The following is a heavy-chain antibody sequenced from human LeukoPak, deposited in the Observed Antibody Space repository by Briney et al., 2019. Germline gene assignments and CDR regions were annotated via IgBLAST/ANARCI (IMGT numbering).Heavy chain of an antibody. Sequence: ASVKVSCKASGYTFTGYYMHWVRQAPGQGLEWMGWINPNSGGTNYAQKFQGRVTMTRDTSISTAYMELSRLRTDDTAVYYCARDGGYSSGWFPYYYYMDVWGKGTTVTVSS. CDR1: GYTFTGYY. D-gene: IGHD6-19*01. J-gene: IGHJ6*03. V-gene: IGHV1-2*02. CDR2: INPNSGGT. CDR3: ARDGGYSSGWFPYYYYMDV.